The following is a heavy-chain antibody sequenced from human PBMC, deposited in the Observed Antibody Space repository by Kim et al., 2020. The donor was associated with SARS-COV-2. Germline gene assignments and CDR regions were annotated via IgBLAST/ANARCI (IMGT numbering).Heavy chain of an antibody. Sequence: KGRFTISRDNSKNTLYLQMNSLRAEDTAVYYCAKEGHYGSGSYFAEYFQHWGQGTLVTVSS. V-gene: IGHV3-30*02. D-gene: IGHD3-10*01. J-gene: IGHJ1*01. CDR3: AKEGHYGSGSYFAEYFQH.